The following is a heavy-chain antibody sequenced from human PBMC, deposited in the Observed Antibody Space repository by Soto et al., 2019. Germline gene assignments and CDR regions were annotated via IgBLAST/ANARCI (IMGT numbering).Heavy chain of an antibody. J-gene: IGHJ4*02. V-gene: IGHV3-33*01. CDR1: GFIFSDFA. CDR2: IWYDGSNE. D-gene: IGHD6-6*01. CDR3: ARVPEAGRPLFDY. Sequence: GGSLRLSCAASGFIFSDFAMHWVRQAPGKGLEWVAEIWYDGSNEYYGDSVKGRFTISRDNSKNTLYLQLNSLRAEDTAVYYCARVPEAGRPLFDYWGQGALVTV.